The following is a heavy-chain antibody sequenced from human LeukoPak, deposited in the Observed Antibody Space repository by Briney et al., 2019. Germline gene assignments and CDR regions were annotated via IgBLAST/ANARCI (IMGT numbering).Heavy chain of an antibody. J-gene: IGHJ1*01. CDR2: ISAYYGNT. V-gene: IGHV1-18*01. Sequence: ASVKVSCKASGYTFTSYGISWVRQAPGQGLEWMGWISAYYGNTNYAQKLQGSVTITTDTSTSTPYMQLSSLTSDDTHVYYCASGSPSRYDFWRGYYHAEYFQHWGQGTLVTVSS. CDR3: ASGSPSRYDFWRGYYHAEYFQH. D-gene: IGHD3-3*01. CDR1: GYTFTSYG.